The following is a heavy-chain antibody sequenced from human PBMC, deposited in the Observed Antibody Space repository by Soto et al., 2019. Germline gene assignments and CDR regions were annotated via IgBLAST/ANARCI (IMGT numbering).Heavy chain of an antibody. Sequence: GASVKVSCKASGGTFSSYAISWVRQAPGQGLEWMGGIIPIFGTANYAQKFQGRVTITADESTSTAYMGLSSLRSEDTAVYYCATWGASKLGEYYYYYYGMDVWGQGTTVTV. CDR3: ATWGASKLGEYYYYYYGMDV. D-gene: IGHD6-6*01. CDR2: IIPIFGTA. CDR1: GGTFSSYA. V-gene: IGHV1-69*13. J-gene: IGHJ6*02.